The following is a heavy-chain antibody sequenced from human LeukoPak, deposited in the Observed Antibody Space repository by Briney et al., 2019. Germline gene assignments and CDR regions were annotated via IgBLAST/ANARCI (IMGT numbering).Heavy chain of an antibody. CDR1: GFTLSSYA. V-gene: IGHV3-23*01. CDR3: AKGSGGGFYYPLDY. J-gene: IGHJ4*02. D-gene: IGHD2-15*01. Sequence: GGSLRLSCAASGFTLSSYAMTWVRQPPGKGLEWVSVISDTADSTYYADSVKGRFTISRDNSKNTLYLQMSTLRDEDTAVYYCAKGSGGGFYYPLDYWGQGTLVTVSS. CDR2: ISDTADST.